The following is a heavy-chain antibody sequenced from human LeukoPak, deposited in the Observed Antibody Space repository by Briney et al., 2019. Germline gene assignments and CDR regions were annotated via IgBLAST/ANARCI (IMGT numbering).Heavy chain of an antibody. V-gene: IGHV3-23*01. Sequence: GGSLRLSCAASGFTFSSYAMSWVRQAPGKGLEWVSAISGSGGSTYYADSVKGRFTISRDNSKNTLYLQMNSLRAEDTAVYYCAKLTIPAAISGSSWISFDYWGQETLVTVSS. J-gene: IGHJ4*02. CDR2: ISGSGGST. CDR3: AKLTIPAAISGSSWISFDY. D-gene: IGHD2-2*01. CDR1: GFTFSSYA.